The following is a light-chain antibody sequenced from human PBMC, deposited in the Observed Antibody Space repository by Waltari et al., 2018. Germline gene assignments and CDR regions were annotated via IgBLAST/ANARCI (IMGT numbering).Light chain of an antibody. Sequence: EIVMTQSPATLSVFPGARATLSCRASQCIRSNLAWYQHKPGQAPRLLIYGASTRATGIPARFSGSGSGTEFTLTISSLQSEDFAVYFCQQYDNWLGTFGQGTKVEIK. V-gene: IGKV3-15*01. CDR3: QQYDNWLGT. J-gene: IGKJ1*01. CDR1: QCIRSN. CDR2: GAS.